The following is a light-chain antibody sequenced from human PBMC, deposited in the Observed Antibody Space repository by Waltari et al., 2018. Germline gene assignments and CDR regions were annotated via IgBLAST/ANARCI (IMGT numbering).Light chain of an antibody. CDR1: SSDVRNYNL. J-gene: IGLJ1*01. V-gene: IGLV2-23*02. Sequence: QSALTQPASVSGSPGQSITISCTGTSSDVRNYNLVSWYQQHPGKAPKPMIYEVTKRPSGVSSRLSGSKAGTTASLTIAGLQADDEADYYCCSYSGSSTSLGFGTGTKVTV. CDR3: CSYSGSSTSLG. CDR2: EVT.